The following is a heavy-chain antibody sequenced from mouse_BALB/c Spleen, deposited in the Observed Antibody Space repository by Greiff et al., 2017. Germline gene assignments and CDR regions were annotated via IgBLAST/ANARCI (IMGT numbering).Heavy chain of an antibody. V-gene: IGHV6-6*02. D-gene: IGHD1-1*01. CDR2: IRLKSNNYAT. CDR3: TSAYYGYWYFDG. CDR1: GFIFSNYW. J-gene: IGHJ1*01. Sequence: EVQLQESGGGLVQPGGSMKLSCVASGFIFSNYWMNWVRQSPEKGLEWVAEIRLKSNNYATHYAESVKGRFTISRDESKSSVYLQMNNLRAEDTGIYYCTSAYYGYWYFDGRGAGTTVSVSS.